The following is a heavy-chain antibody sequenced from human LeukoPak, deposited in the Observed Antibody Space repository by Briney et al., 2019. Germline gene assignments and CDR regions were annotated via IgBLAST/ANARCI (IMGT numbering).Heavy chain of an antibody. CDR3: ARQPLITGELVHFDY. CDR1: GGSISSSIYY. D-gene: IGHD7-27*01. V-gene: IGHV4-39*01. J-gene: IGHJ4*02. CDR2: LYYSGST. Sequence: SETLSLTCTVSGGSISSSIYYWVWIRQPPGKGLEWIGSLYYSGSTYYNGSLKSRVTISVDTSKNQFSLKLSSVTAADTAVYYCARQPLITGELVHFDYWGQGTLVTVSS.